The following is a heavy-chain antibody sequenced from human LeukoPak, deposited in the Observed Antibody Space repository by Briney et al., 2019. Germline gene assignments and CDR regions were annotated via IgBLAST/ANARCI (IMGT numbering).Heavy chain of an antibody. CDR3: ASSITMIVVPKEAFDI. V-gene: IGHV7-4-1*02. CDR2: INTNTGNP. Sequence: ASVKVSCKASGYTFTSYAMNWVRQAPGQGLEWMGWINTNTGNPTYAQGFTGRFVFSLDTSVSTAYLQISSLKAEDTAVYYCASSITMIVVPKEAFDIWGQGTMVTVSS. J-gene: IGHJ3*02. D-gene: IGHD3-22*01. CDR1: GYTFTSYA.